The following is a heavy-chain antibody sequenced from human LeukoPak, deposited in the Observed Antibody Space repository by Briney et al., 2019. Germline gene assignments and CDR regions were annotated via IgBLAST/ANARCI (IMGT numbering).Heavy chain of an antibody. Sequence: ASVKVSCKASGYTFTSYGISWVRQAPGQGLGWMGYIITYNGNTNYAQKLQGRVTMTTDTSTSTAYMELRSLRSDDTAVYYCARDTKRSRARWENLGIDPWGQGTLVTVSS. CDR1: GYTFTSYG. J-gene: IGHJ5*02. CDR3: ARDTKRSRARWENLGIDP. V-gene: IGHV1-18*01. D-gene: IGHD3-16*01. CDR2: IITYNGNT.